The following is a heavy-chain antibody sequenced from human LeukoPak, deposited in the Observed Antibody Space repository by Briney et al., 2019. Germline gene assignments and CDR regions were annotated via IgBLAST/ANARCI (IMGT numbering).Heavy chain of an antibody. V-gene: IGHV4-34*01. CDR2: INHSGST. D-gene: IGHD3-22*01. Sequence: SETLSLTCAVYGGSFSAYFWSWIRQPPGKGLEWIGEINHSGSTNYNPSLKSRVTISVDTSKNQFSLKLSSVTAADTAVYYCARLDYNDSSGHNWFDPWGQGTLVTVSS. J-gene: IGHJ5*02. CDR1: GGSFSAYF. CDR3: ARLDYNDSSGHNWFDP.